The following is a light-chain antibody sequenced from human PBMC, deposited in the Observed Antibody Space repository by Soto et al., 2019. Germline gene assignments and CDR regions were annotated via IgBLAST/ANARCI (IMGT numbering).Light chain of an antibody. CDR1: SSNIGADFD. CDR2: HNN. Sequence: VLTQPPSVSGAPGQRVTISCTGSSSNIGADFDVHWYQHLPGTAPKLLISHNNNRPSGVPDRFSGSKSGTSASLAITGLQADDEAVYYCQSRDSSLSSSWVFGGGTKLTVL. J-gene: IGLJ3*02. CDR3: QSRDSSLSSSWV. V-gene: IGLV1-40*01.